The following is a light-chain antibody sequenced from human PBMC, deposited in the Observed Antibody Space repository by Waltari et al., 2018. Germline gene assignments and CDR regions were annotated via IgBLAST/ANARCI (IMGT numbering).Light chain of an antibody. CDR1: SSDVGFYDL. Sequence: QSALTQPASVSGSPGQSITIPCTGTSSDVGFYDLVSWYQQPPGKAPKVMIYKVNNRPSGVSNRFACSKSANTASLTISGLQAEDEADYYCSSYTRRSYWVFGGGTQLTVL. CDR3: SSYTRRSYWV. J-gene: IGLJ3*02. V-gene: IGLV2-14*01. CDR2: KVN.